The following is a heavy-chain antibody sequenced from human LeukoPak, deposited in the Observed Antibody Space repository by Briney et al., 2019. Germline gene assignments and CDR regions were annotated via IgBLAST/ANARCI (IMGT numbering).Heavy chain of an antibody. D-gene: IGHD6-13*01. CDR1: GASISSNSYY. J-gene: IGHJ4*02. V-gene: IGHV4-61*01. CDR2: IYYSGST. CDR3: ARVTGYRIEDYFDY. Sequence: SETLSLTCTVSGASISSNSYYWSWIRQPPGKVLEWIGYIYYSGSTNYNPSLKSRVTISVETSKNEFSLKLRSVAAADTAVYYCARVTGYRIEDYFDYWGQGTLVTVSS.